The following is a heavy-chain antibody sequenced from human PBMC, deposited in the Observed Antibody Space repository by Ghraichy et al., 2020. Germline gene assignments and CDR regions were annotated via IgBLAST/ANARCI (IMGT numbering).Heavy chain of an antibody. D-gene: IGHD1-26*01. CDR2: IYYSGST. Sequence: SETLSLTCTVSGGSISSYYWSWIRQPPGKGLEWIGYIYYSGSTNYNPTLKSRDTISVETSKNQFSLKLSSVTAADTAEYYCERGGAGVGYWGQGTLVTVSS. CDR1: GGSISSYY. V-gene: IGHV4-59*01. J-gene: IGHJ4*02. CDR3: ERGGAGVGY.